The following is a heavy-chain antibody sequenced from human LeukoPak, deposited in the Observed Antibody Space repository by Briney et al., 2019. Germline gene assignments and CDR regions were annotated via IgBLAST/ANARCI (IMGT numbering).Heavy chain of an antibody. V-gene: IGHV4-59*01. D-gene: IGHD6-13*01. CDR2: IYYSGST. CDR1: GGSISSYY. J-gene: IGHJ4*02. CDR3: AHSSWYYYFDY. Sequence: SETLSLTCTVSGGSISSYYWSWIRQPPGKGLEWIGYIYYSGSTNYNPSLKSRDTISVDTSKNQFSLKLSSVTAADTAVYYCAHSSWYYYFDYWGQGTLVTVSS.